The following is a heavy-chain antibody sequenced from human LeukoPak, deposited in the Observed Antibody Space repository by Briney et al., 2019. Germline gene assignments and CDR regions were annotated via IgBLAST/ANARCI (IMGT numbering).Heavy chain of an antibody. D-gene: IGHD3-3*01. Sequence: GESLKISCKGYGYTFSSYWIGRVSKILGRGMEWMGIIYPGDSDTRYSPSLQGQVTISVDTSIGTAYLQWSSLKASDTAIYYCARQNDFRLDYWGQGTLVTVSS. CDR3: ARQNDFRLDY. CDR2: IYPGDSDT. V-gene: IGHV5-51*01. J-gene: IGHJ4*02. CDR1: GYTFSSYW.